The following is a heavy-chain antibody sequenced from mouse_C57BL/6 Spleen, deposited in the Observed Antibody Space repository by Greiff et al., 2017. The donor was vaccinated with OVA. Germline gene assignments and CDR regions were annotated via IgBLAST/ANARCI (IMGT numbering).Heavy chain of an antibody. V-gene: IGHV1-72*01. D-gene: IGHD1-1*01. CDR3: ARSTTVAVTEGYYFDY. CDR2: IDPNSGGT. CDR1: GYTFTSYW. J-gene: IGHJ2*01. Sequence: QVQLQQPGAELVKPEASVKLSCKASGYTFTSYWMHWVKQRPGRGLEWIGRIDPNSGGTKYNEKFKSKATLTVDKPSSTAYMQLSSLTSEDSAVYYCARSTTVAVTEGYYFDYWGQGTTLTVSS.